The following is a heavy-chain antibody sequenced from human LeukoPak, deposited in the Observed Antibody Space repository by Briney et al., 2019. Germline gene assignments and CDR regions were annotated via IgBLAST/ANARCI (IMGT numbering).Heavy chain of an antibody. CDR3: ARETYYDSSGYYYDAFDI. V-gene: IGHV3-48*04. CDR1: GFTFSSYS. J-gene: IGHJ3*02. Sequence: GGSLRLPCAASGFTFSSYSMNWVRQAPGKGLEWVSSISSSSSTIYYADSVKGRFTISRDNAKNSLYLQMNSLRAEDTAVYYCARETYYDSSGYYYDAFDIWGQGTMVTVSS. CDR2: ISSSSSTI. D-gene: IGHD3-22*01.